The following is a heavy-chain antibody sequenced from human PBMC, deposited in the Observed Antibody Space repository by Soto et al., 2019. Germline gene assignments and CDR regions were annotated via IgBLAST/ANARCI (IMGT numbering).Heavy chain of an antibody. D-gene: IGHD6-6*01. Sequence: SETLSLTCAVYGGSFSGYYWSWIRQPPGKGLEWIGEINHSGSTNYNPSLKSRVTISVDTSKNQFSLKLSSVTAADTAVYYCAREYSSSSDYYYYYMDVWGKGTTVTVSS. V-gene: IGHV4-34*01. CDR3: AREYSSSSDYYYYYMDV. J-gene: IGHJ6*03. CDR2: INHSGST. CDR1: GGSFSGYY.